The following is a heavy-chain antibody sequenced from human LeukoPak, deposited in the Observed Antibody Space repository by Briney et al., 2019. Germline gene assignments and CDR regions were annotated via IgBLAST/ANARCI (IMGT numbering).Heavy chain of an antibody. V-gene: IGHV1-69*06. J-gene: IGHJ6*03. CDR2: IIPIFGTA. CDR1: GGTFSSYA. CDR3: ARAVIAVAGTAYYYYTDV. Sequence: GASVKVSCKASGGTFSSYAISWVRQAPGQGLEWMGGIIPIFGTANYAQKFQGRVTITADKSTSTAYMELSSLRSEDTAVYYCARAVIAVAGTAYYYYTDVWGKGTTVTVSS. D-gene: IGHD6-19*01.